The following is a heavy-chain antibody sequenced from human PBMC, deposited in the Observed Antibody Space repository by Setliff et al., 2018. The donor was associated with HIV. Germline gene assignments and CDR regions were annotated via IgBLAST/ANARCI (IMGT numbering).Heavy chain of an antibody. V-gene: IGHV4-4*02. Sequence: SETLSLTCAVSGGPISSSNWWTLVRQPLGKGLELVGEIYHSGSANYNPSLKSRVTISVDKSKNQFSLKLTSVTAAETAVYYCARYYYDRSGSSAPYYFMDVWGKGTTVTVAS. CDR1: GGPISSSNW. CDR3: ARYYYDRSGSSAPYYFMDV. D-gene: IGHD3-22*01. CDR2: IYHSGSA. J-gene: IGHJ6*03.